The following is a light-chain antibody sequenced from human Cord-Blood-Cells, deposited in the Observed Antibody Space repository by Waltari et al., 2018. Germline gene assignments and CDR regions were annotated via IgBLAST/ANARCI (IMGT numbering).Light chain of an antibody. CDR2: EGS. J-gene: IGLJ3*02. CDR3: CSYAGSSTWV. V-gene: IGLV2-23*01. Sequence: SALTHPASVSGSPGQSITLSCTCTRSDVGSYNLASWYQQHPGKAPKLMIYEGSKRPSGVSNRFSGSKSGNTASLTISGLQAEDEADYYCCSYAGSSTWVFGGGTKLTVL. CDR1: RSDVGSYNL.